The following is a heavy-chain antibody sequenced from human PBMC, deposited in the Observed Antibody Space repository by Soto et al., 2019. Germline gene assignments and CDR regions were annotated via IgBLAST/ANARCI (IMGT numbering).Heavy chain of an antibody. V-gene: IGHV3-23*01. CDR1: GFTFSSYA. D-gene: IGHD5-12*01. CDR2: ISGSGGST. J-gene: IGHJ6*03. Sequence: GESLKISCAASGFTFSSYAMSWVRQAPGKGLEWVSAISGSGGSTYYADSVKGRFTISRDNSKNTPYLQMNSLRAEDTAVYYCAKDLSGIVATTHYYYYMDVWGKGTTVTVSS. CDR3: AKDLSGIVATTHYYYYMDV.